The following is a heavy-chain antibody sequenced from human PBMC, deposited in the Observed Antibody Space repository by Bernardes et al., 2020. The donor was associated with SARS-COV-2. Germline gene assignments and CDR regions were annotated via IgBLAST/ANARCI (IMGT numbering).Heavy chain of an antibody. CDR2: IHYSGST. CDR1: GGSISSYY. CDR3: ARRPGIAVAGTGVTFDS. J-gene: IGHJ3*02. V-gene: IGHV4-59*08. D-gene: IGHD6-19*01. Sequence: SETLSLTCTVSGGSISSYYWSWIRQPPGKGLEWIGYIHYSGSTNYNPSLKSRVTISVDTSKNQFSLKLSSVTAADTAVYYCARRPGIAVAGTGVTFDSWGQGTMVTVSS.